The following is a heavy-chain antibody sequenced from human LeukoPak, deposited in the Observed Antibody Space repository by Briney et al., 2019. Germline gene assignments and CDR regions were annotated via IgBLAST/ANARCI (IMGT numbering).Heavy chain of an antibody. V-gene: IGHV4-4*02. J-gene: IGHJ3*02. Sequence: PSETLSLTCAVSGGSISSSNWWSWVRQPPGKGLEWIGEIYHSGSTNYNPSLKSRVTISVDKSKNQFSLKLSSVTAADTAVYYCARLTEGLLDAFDIWGQGTMVTVSS. D-gene: IGHD3-9*01. CDR2: IYHSGST. CDR1: GGSISSSNW. CDR3: ARLTEGLLDAFDI.